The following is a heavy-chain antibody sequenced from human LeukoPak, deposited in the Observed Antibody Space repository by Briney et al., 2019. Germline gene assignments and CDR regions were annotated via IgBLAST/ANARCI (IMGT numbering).Heavy chain of an antibody. CDR1: GFTLSNYA. D-gene: IGHD2-15*01. CDR3: ARSPTTMVAATMLDY. CDR2: ISYDASNK. J-gene: IGHJ4*02. V-gene: IGHV3-30*04. Sequence: TGGSLRLSCAASGFTLSNYAMHWVSQAPGKGLEWVAVISYDASNKYYADSVKGRFTISRDNSKSTLYLQMNSLRAEDTAVYYCARSPTTMVAATMLDYWGQATLVTVSS.